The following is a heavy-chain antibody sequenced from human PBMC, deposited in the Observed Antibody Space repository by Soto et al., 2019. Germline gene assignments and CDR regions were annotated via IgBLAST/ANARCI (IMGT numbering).Heavy chain of an antibody. V-gene: IGHV3-30-3*01. CDR3: ARTFDTITYYFDY. Sequence: QTVGSLRLSCASSEFSFSSYAMHWIRQSPGKGLEWVAVISFDGNVIQYADSVKGRFIISRDNSKNTLFLQMNSLTGEDTAVYYCARTFDTITYYFDYWGQGTLVSVSS. J-gene: IGHJ4*02. D-gene: IGHD3-9*01. CDR2: ISFDGNVI. CDR1: EFSFSSYA.